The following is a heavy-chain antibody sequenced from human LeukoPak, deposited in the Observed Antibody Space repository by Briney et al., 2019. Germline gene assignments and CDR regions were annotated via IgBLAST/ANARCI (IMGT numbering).Heavy chain of an antibody. CDR2: IYYSGST. D-gene: IGHD2-2*01. V-gene: IGHV4-59*01. J-gene: IGHJ5*02. CDR3: ARIRGSSKQFDP. CDR1: GGSISSYY. Sequence: SETLSLTCTVSGGSISSYYWSWIRQPPGKGLEWIGYIYYSGSTNYNPSLKSRVTISVDTSKNQFSLKLSSVTAADTAVYYCARIRGSSKQFDPWGQGTLVTVSS.